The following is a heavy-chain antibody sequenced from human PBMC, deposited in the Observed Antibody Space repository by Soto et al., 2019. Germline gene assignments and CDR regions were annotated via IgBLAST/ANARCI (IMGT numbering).Heavy chain of an antibody. CDR3: ARASTRYSSGWTDAFDF. Sequence: PGGSLRLSCAASGFTFSSYSMNWVRQAPGKGLEWVSYISSSSSTIYYADSVKGRFTISRDNAKNSLYLQMNSLRAEDTAVYYCARASTRYSSGWTDAFDFWGQGTMVTVSS. CDR2: ISSSSSTI. D-gene: IGHD6-19*01. CDR1: GFTFSSYS. V-gene: IGHV3-48*01. J-gene: IGHJ3*01.